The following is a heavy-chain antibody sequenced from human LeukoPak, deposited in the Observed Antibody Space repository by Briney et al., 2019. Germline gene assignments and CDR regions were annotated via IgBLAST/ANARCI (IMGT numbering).Heavy chain of an antibody. V-gene: IGHV3-11*01. CDR1: GFTFSDYY. CDR2: ISSSGSTI. CDR3: ARVGQWLVLQHYGMDV. Sequence: GGSLRLSCAASGFTFSDYYMSWIRQAPGKGLEWVSYISSSGSTIYYADSVKGRFAISRDNAKNSLYLQMNSLRAEDTAVYYCARVGQWLVLQHYGMDVWGQGTTVTVSS. D-gene: IGHD6-19*01. J-gene: IGHJ6*02.